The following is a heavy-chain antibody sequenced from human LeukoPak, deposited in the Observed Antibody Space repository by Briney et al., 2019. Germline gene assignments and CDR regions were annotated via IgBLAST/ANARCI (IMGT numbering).Heavy chain of an antibody. CDR2: IKSKTDGGTT. CDR1: GFTFSNAW. J-gene: IGHJ3*02. Sequence: GGSLRLSCAASGFTFSNAWMSWVRQAPGKGLEWVGRIKSKTDGGTTDYAAPVKGRFTIPRDDSKNTLYLQMNSLKTEDTAVYYCTTLKRVDFWSGYHDAFDIWGQGTMVTVSS. V-gene: IGHV3-15*01. D-gene: IGHD3-3*01. CDR3: TTLKRVDFWSGYHDAFDI.